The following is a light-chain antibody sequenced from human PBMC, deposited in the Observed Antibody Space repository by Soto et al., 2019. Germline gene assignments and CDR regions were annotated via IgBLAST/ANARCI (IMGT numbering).Light chain of an antibody. V-gene: IGLV3-21*02. CDR3: RVWDSSSAPWV. CDR1: DIGSKS. J-gene: IGLJ3*02. CDR2: DDR. Sequence: SYVVTQPPSVSVAPGQTARVTCGGNDIGSKSVHWHQQKPGQAPVLVVYDDRDRPSGIPERFSGSNSGNTATLTIRRVEAGDEADYYCRVWDSSSAPWVFGGGTQLTVL.